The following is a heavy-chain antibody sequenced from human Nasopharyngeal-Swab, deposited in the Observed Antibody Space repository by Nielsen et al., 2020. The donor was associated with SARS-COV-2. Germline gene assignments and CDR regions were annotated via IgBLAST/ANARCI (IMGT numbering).Heavy chain of an antibody. CDR1: GFTVSSSY. Sequence: GESLKISCAASGFTVSSSYMSWVRQAPGKGLEWVSVIYSGGSTYYADSVKGRFTISRDNSKNTLYLQMNSLRAEDTAVYYCAREIRAYCGGDCYSHFDYWGQGTLVTVSS. CDR3: AREIRAYCGGDCYSHFDY. V-gene: IGHV3-53*01. CDR2: IYSGGST. J-gene: IGHJ4*02. D-gene: IGHD2-21*01.